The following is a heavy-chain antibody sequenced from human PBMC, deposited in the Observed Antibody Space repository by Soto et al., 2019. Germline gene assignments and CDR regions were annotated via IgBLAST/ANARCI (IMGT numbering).Heavy chain of an antibody. CDR2: IGKDGSNK. J-gene: IGHJ3*02. Sequence: GGSLRLSCAAAGFAFSSYGMHWVRQAPGKGLEWVAVIGKDGSNKYYADSVKGRFTISRDQSKSTLYLQMDTLRAEDTAVYYCARSNWGSRAYKFSNDGLDIWGQGTKVTVSS. V-gene: IGHV3-33*01. CDR1: GFAFSSYG. D-gene: IGHD1-1*01. CDR3: ARSNWGSRAYKFSNDGLDI.